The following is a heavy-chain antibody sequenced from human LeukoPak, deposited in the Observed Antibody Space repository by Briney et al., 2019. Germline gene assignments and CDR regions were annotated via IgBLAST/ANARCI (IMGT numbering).Heavy chain of an antibody. D-gene: IGHD4-11*01. J-gene: IGHJ4*02. CDR3: ARLTTQIRPIDY. Sequence: SETLSLTCAVYGGSFSGYYWSWIRQPPGKGLEWIGEINHSGSTNYNPSLKSRVTISVDTSKNQFSLKLSSVTAADTAVYYCARLTTQIRPIDYWGQGTLVTVSS. V-gene: IGHV4-34*01. CDR1: GGSFSGYY. CDR2: INHSGST.